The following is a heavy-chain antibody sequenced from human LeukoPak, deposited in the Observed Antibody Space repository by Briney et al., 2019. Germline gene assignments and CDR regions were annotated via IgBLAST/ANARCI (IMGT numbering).Heavy chain of an antibody. CDR1: GYTFTDYY. V-gene: IGHV1-2*02. Sequence: ASVKVSCKASGYTFTDYYMHWVRQAPGQGLEWMGWIDPNSGGTNHAQNFQGRVTMTRDTSISTAYMELSRLRSDDTAVYYCARSRQQFDYWGQGTLVTVSS. D-gene: IGHD1/OR15-1a*01. J-gene: IGHJ4*02. CDR2: IDPNSGGT. CDR3: ARSRQQFDY.